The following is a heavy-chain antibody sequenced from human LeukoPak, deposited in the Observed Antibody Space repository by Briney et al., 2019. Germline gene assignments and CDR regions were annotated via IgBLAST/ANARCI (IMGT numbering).Heavy chain of an antibody. CDR1: GGSISSGGYS. CDR2: IYHSGST. Sequence: SETLSLTCAVSGGSISSGGYSWSWIRQPPGKGLEWIGYIYHSGSTYYNPSLKSRVTISVDRSKNQFSLKLSPVTAADTAVYYCASLAVAGLSEGYWGQGTLVIVSS. CDR3: ASLAVAGLSEGY. J-gene: IGHJ4*02. V-gene: IGHV4-30-2*01. D-gene: IGHD6-19*01.